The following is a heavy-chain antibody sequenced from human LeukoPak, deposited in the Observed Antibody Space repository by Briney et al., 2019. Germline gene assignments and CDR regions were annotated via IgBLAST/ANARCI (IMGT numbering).Heavy chain of an antibody. D-gene: IGHD3-16*02. CDR2: ISGSGGST. CDR3: AKAQDDYIWGSYRHRYYYYYMDV. V-gene: IGHV3-23*01. Sequence: PGGSLRLSCAASGFTFSSYAMSWVRQAPGKGLEWVSAISGSGGSTYYADSVKGRFTISRDNSKNTLYLQMNSLRAEDTAVYYCAKAQDDYIWGSYRHRYYYYYMDVWGKGTTVTVSS. CDR1: GFTFSSYA. J-gene: IGHJ6*03.